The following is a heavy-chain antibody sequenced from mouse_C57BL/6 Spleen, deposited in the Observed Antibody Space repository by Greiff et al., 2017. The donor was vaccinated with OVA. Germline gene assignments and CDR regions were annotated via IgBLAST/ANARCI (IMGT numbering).Heavy chain of an antibody. CDR1: GYTFTDYE. Sequence: QVQLQQSGAELVRPGASVTLSCKASGYTFTDYEMHWVKQTPVHGLEWIGAIDPETGGTAYNQKFKGKAILTADKSSSTAYMELRSLTSEDSAVYYCTRRESYAMDYCGQGTSVTVSS. CDR2: IDPETGGT. J-gene: IGHJ4*01. CDR3: TRRESYAMDY. V-gene: IGHV1-15*01.